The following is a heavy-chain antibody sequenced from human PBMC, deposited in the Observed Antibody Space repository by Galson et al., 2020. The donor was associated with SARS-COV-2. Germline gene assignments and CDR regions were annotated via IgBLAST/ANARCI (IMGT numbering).Heavy chain of an antibody. D-gene: IGHD5-18*01. CDR2: IYYSGST. CDR3: ARLSGGYSYGYGYYYGMDV. V-gene: IGHV4-39*01. J-gene: IGHJ6*02. CDR1: SSRSSY. Sequence: SSRSSYWGWIRQPPGKGLEWIGSIYYSGSTYYNPSLKSRVTISVDTSKNQFSLKLSSVTAADTAVYYCARLSGGYSYGYGYYYGMDVWGQGTTVTVSS.